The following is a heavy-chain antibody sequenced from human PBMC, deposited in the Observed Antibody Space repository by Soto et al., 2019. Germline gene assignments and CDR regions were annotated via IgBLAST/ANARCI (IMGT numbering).Heavy chain of an antibody. CDR1: GCTFDNYA. V-gene: IGHV3-21*05. CDR2: ISPGSRYP. D-gene: IGHD2-15*01. CDR3: VRGGGGGLFDP. Sequence: GGSLRLSCVASGCTFDNYAMTWVRQAPGKGLEWLSYISPGSRYPAYADSVKGRFTISRDNAKRSLYLQMMSLTAEDTAIYYCVRGGGGGLFDPWGQGTMVTVSS. J-gene: IGHJ5*02.